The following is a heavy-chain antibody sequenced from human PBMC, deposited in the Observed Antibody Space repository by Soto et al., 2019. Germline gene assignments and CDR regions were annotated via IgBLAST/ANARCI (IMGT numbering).Heavy chain of an antibody. V-gene: IGHV3-48*01. CDR2: IGIGSSTK. D-gene: IGHD3-22*01. CDR3: ARDQLYYNDISGRPLNAFDV. J-gene: IGHJ3*01. CDR1: GYTFRNYG. Sequence: SLRLSCAASGYTFRNYGMNWVHQAPGKGLEWVSYIGIGSSTKYYADSVKGRFTISRDNAKNSLYLQMNSLRAEDTAVYYCARDQLYYNDISGRPLNAFDVWGQGTMVTVSS.